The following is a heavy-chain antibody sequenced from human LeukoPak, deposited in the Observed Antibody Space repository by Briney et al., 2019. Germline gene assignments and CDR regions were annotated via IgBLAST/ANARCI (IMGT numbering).Heavy chain of an antibody. CDR3: AKDQYYDFWSGYSSFDY. V-gene: IGHV3-30*18. D-gene: IGHD3-3*01. J-gene: IGHJ4*02. Sequence: GGSLRLSCAASGFTFSSYGMHWVRQAPGKGLEWVAVISYDGSNKYYADSVKGRFTISRGNSKNTLYLQMNSLRAEDTAVYYCAKDQYYDFWSGYSSFDYWGQGTLVTVSS. CDR1: GFTFSSYG. CDR2: ISYDGSNK.